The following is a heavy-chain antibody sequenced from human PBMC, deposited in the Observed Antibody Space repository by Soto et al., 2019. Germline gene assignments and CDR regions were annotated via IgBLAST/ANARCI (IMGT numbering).Heavy chain of an antibody. CDR1: GFNLGHPW. CDR2: IKSKTDGGTA. V-gene: IGHV3-15*01. J-gene: IGHJ4*02. D-gene: IGHD3-9*01. CDR3: TTGIYYDILTGYHNVAY. Sequence: GGSLRLSCVASGFNLGHPWMTWVRQAAGKWLEWVGRIKSKTDGGTADYAAPVKGRATISRDDSKNTVYLQMNSLKTEDTAVYYCTTGIYYDILTGYHNVAYWGQGXLVTVYS.